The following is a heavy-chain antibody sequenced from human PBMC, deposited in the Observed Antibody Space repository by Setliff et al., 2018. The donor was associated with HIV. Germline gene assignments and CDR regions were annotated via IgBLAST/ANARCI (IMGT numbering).Heavy chain of an antibody. V-gene: IGHV4-34*03. J-gene: IGHJ4*02. CDR3: WLTTVVTPDGELVDY. Sequence: PSETLSLTCAVYGGSFSGYHWNWIRQPPGKGLEWIGEINHSGRTNYNPSLKSRVTISVDTSKNQFSLNLSSVTAADTAVYYCWLTTVVTPDGELVDYWGQGTLVTVSS. CDR2: INHSGRT. CDR1: GGSFSGYH. D-gene: IGHD4-17*01.